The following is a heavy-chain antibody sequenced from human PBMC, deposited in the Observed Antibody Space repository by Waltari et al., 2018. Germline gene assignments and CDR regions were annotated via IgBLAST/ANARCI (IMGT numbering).Heavy chain of an antibody. D-gene: IGHD2-21*01. CDR3: ARYGEVPPNYFFDF. V-gene: IGHV4-34*01. CDR1: GAPFRGYF. CDR2: IHYSGAT. J-gene: IGHJ4*01. Sequence: QVQLHQWGAGLLQPSETLSLTCAVSGAPFRGYFWRWLPHPPGKGLEWLGAIHYSGATNYRPSLKSRLSLSVDTTRKQFSMRLASVTAADTGMYFCARYGEVPPNYFFDFWGQGKLVTVSS.